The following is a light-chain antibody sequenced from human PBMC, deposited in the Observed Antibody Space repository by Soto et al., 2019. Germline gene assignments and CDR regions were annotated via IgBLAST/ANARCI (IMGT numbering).Light chain of an antibody. J-gene: IGLJ2*01. CDR3: SSYTSSTTRV. CDR2: DVS. V-gene: IGLV2-14*01. CDR1: SSDVGGYNY. Sequence: QSALTQPASVSGSPGQSTTISCTGTSSDVGGYNYVSWYQQHPGKAPKLMIYDVSNRPSGVSNRFSGSKSGNTASLTISGLQAEDEDDYYCSSYTSSTTRVLGGGTKLTVL.